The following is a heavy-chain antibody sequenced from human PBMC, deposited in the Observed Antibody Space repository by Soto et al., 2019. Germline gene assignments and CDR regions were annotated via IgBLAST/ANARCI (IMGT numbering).Heavy chain of an antibody. CDR1: GGSITSYY. CDR2: IYSSGST. D-gene: IGHD1-20*01. J-gene: IGHJ4*02. Sequence: QVQLQESGPGLVKPSETLSLTCTVSGGSITSYYWSWIRQPAGKGPEWIGRIYSSGSTKYNPSLKSRVTMSVDTSKNQFSLKLSSVTAADTAVYYCARGGIIGEFDYWGQGTLVTVSS. CDR3: ARGGIIGEFDY. V-gene: IGHV4-4*07.